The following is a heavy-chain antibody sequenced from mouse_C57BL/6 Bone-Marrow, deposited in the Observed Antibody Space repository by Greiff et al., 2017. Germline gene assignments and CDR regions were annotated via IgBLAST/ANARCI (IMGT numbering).Heavy chain of an antibody. CDR1: GYTFTDYS. CDR2: IFPGSGST. CDR3: ARPYYGSSLYFDY. Sequence: VKLMESGPELVKPGASVKISCKASGYTFTDYSINWVKQRPGQGLEWIGWIFPGSGSTYYNEKFKGKATLTVDKSSSTAYMLLSSLTSEDSAVYFCARPYYGSSLYFDYWGQGTTLTVSS. D-gene: IGHD1-1*01. V-gene: IGHV1-75*01. J-gene: IGHJ2*01.